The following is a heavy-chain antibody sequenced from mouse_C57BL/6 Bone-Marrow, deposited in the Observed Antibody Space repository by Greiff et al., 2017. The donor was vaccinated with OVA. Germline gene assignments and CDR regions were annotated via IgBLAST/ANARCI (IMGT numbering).Heavy chain of an antibody. CDR3: ARGDYYGSSYPYYFDY. Sequence: EVMLVESEGGLVQPGSSMKLSCTASGFTFSDYYMAWVRQVPEKGLEWVANINYDGSSTYYLDSLKSRFIISRDNAKNILYLQMSSLKSEDTATYYCARGDYYGSSYPYYFDYWGQGTTLTVSS. J-gene: IGHJ2*01. D-gene: IGHD1-1*01. CDR1: GFTFSDYY. V-gene: IGHV5-16*01. CDR2: INYDGSST.